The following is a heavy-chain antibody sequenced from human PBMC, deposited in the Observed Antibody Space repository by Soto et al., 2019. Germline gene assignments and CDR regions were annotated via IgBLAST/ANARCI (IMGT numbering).Heavy chain of an antibody. Sequence: QVQLVQSGAEVKKPGASVKVSCKASGYTFTSYAMHWVRQAPGQRLEWMGWINAGNGNTKYSQKFQGRVTITRDTSARTAYMELSSLRSEDTAVYYCARVITGSGSYYGYWGQGTLVTVSS. J-gene: IGHJ4*02. CDR3: ARVITGSGSYYGY. D-gene: IGHD3-10*01. V-gene: IGHV1-3*01. CDR2: INAGNGNT. CDR1: GYTFTSYA.